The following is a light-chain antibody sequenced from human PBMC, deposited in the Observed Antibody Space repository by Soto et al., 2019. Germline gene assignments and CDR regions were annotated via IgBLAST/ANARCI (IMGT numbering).Light chain of an antibody. CDR3: GSWDSSLSAYV. CDR1: SSNIGGNS. CDR2: DDN. J-gene: IGLJ1*01. V-gene: IGLV1-51*01. Sequence: QSAMTQPPSVSAAPGQQVTISGSGSSSNIGGNSVSWYQQLPGTAPKLLIYDDNKRPSGIPDRFSGSKSGTSATLGITGFQTGDEADYYCGSWDSSLSAYVFGTGPKLTVL.